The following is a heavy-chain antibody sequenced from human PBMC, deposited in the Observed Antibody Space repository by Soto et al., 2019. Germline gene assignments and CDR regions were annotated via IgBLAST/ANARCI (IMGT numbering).Heavy chain of an antibody. J-gene: IGHJ4*02. CDR3: AITVEYSSSTHYFDY. V-gene: IGHV3-23*01. CDR1: GFTFSRYA. D-gene: IGHD6-6*01. Sequence: EVQLLESGGGLVQAGGSLRLACAASGFTFSRYAMSWVRQAPGKGLEWVSAISDSGGDTYYADSVKGRFTISRDNSKNTLYLQMNGLSAEDTAGYYGAITVEYSSSTHYFDYWGQGTLVTVSS. CDR2: ISDSGGDT.